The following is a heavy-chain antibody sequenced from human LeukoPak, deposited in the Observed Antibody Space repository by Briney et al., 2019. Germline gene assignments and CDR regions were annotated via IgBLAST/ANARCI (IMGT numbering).Heavy chain of an antibody. CDR3: ARWGNDYSQFDS. Sequence: GGSLRLSCGASGFSFSLYGMHWVRQAPGKGLEWVSVVSGSGDNTNYADSVKGRLTISRDNSKNTLFLQMNSLRTEDTAIYFCARWGNDYSQFDSWGQGTLVTVS. D-gene: IGHD4-11*01. CDR1: GFSFSLYG. V-gene: IGHV3-23*01. J-gene: IGHJ4*02. CDR2: VSGSGDNT.